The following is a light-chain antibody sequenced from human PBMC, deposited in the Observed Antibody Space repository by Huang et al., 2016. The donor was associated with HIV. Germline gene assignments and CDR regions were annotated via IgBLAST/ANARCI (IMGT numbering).Light chain of an antibody. Sequence: DIQMTQSPSTLSASIGDRAIITCRASQSISSWLVWYQQKPGKAPKLLIYRGSNLESGVSSRFSGGGSGTEFTLTINSLQPDDFASYYCQQYISYPWTFGQGTKVEIK. CDR1: QSISSW. J-gene: IGKJ1*01. V-gene: IGKV1-5*03. CDR3: QQYISYPWT. CDR2: RGS.